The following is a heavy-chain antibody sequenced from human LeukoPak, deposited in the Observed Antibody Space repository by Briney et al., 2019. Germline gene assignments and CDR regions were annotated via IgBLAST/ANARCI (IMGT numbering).Heavy chain of an antibody. CDR3: ARERMYSGSGSTYPYYDY. CDR2: IKPDGSEK. Sequence: GGSLRLSCAASGFTFSSYWMSWVRQSRGKGVEWVANIKPDGSEKYYVDSVKGRFTISRYNAKNALYLEMNSLRAGDTAVFHSARERMYSGSGSTYPYYDYWGQGTLVTVSS. D-gene: IGHD3-10*01. V-gene: IGHV3-7*01. J-gene: IGHJ4*02. CDR1: GFTFSSYW.